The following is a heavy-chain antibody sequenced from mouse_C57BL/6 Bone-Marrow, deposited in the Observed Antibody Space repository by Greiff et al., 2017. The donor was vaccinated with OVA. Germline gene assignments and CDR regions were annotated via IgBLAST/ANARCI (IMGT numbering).Heavy chain of an antibody. CDR2: FYPGSGSI. Sequence: VTLQQSGAELVKPGASVQLSCKASGYSFTVSTLHWVKQRSGQGLEWIGWFYPGSGSIKYNEKFKDKATLTADKSSSTVYMELSRLTSEDSAVYFCARHEERLRFAYWGQGTLVTVSA. CDR1: GYSFTVST. V-gene: IGHV1-62-2*01. CDR3: ARHEERLRFAY. J-gene: IGHJ3*01. D-gene: IGHD3-2*02.